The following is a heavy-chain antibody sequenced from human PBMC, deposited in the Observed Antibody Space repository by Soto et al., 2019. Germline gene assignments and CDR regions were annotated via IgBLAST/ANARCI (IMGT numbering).Heavy chain of an antibody. CDR1: VDRVSSNIPA. CDR3: SREGSSNWTYYFDF. Sequence: SQTLSLTCAISVDRVSSNIPAWKCGRQSPSRGLEWLVRTKYKSKWYTDYATAVKSRITINPDTSKNQVSLQLMSVTPEDTAVYYFSREGSSNWTYYFDFWGQGILVTVSS. D-gene: IGHD6-13*01. J-gene: IGHJ4*02. V-gene: IGHV6-1*01. CDR2: TKYKSKWYT.